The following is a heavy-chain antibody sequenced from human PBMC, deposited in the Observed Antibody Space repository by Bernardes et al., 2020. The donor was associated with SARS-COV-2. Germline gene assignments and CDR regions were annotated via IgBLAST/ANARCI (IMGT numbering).Heavy chain of an antibody. D-gene: IGHD3-10*01. J-gene: IGHJ6*02. Sequence: GGSLRLSCAASGFTFSSYAMSWVRQAPGKGLEWVSAISGSGGSTYYADSVKGRFTISRDNSKNMLYLQMNSLRAEDTAVYYCAKDHLSGSSGLYYYYGMDVWGQGTTVTVSS. CDR1: GFTFSSYA. CDR3: AKDHLSGSSGLYYYYGMDV. V-gene: IGHV3-23*01. CDR2: ISGSGGST.